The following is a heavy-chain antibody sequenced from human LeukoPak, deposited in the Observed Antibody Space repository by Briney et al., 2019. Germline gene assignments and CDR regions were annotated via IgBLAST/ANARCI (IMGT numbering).Heavy chain of an antibody. Sequence: ASVKVSCKASGYTFTSYGISWVRQAPGQGLEWMGWISAYNGNTNYAQKLQGRVTMTTDTSTSTAYMELRSLRSDDTAVYYCARSPRPEDYGDSIFGYWGQGTLVTVSS. CDR2: ISAYNGNT. CDR1: GYTFTSYG. J-gene: IGHJ4*02. V-gene: IGHV1-18*01. D-gene: IGHD4-17*01. CDR3: ARSPRPEDYGDSIFGY.